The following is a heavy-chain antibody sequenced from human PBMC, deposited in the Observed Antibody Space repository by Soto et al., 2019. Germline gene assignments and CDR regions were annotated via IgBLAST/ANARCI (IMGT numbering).Heavy chain of an antibody. Sequence: TLSLTCTVSGGSISSHYWSWVRQAPGKGLEWIGHIYYRGSTSYNPSLRSRSTISVDTSNNQFSLKLNSVTTADTAVYYCARDGREASGMDVWGQGTKVTVSS. J-gene: IGHJ6*02. CDR3: ARDGREASGMDV. CDR2: IYYRGST. V-gene: IGHV4-59*11. CDR1: GGSISSHY. D-gene: IGHD1-26*01.